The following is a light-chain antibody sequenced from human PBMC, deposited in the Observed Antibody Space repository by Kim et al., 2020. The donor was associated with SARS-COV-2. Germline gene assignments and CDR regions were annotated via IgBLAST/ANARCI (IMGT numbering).Light chain of an antibody. CDR2: LNSDGRH. J-gene: IGLJ3*02. CDR3: QTWTTGIRV. V-gene: IGLV4-69*01. CDR1: SGHSSYA. Sequence: ASVKLTCTLSSGHSSYAIAWHQQQPEKGPRYLMKLNSDGRHSKGDGVPDRFSGSSSGAERYLTISSLQSEDEADYYCQTWTTGIRVFGGGTQLTVL.